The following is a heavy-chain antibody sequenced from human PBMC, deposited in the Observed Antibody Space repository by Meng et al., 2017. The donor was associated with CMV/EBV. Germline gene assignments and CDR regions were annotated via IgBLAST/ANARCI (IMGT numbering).Heavy chain of an antibody. V-gene: IGHV1-2*02. CDR1: GYTFTGYY. CDR3: ASRRGIDRIAARRGWFDP. J-gene: IGHJ5*02. Sequence: ASVKVSCKASGYTFTGYYMHWVRQAPGQGLEWMGWINPNSGGTNYAQKFQGRVTVTRDTSISTAYMELSRLRSDDTAVYYCASRRGIDRIAARRGWFDPWGQGTLVTVSS. D-gene: IGHD6-6*01. CDR2: INPNSGGT.